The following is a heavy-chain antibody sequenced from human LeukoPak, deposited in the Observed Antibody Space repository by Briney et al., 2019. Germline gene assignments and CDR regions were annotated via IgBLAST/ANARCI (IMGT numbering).Heavy chain of an antibody. V-gene: IGHV4-38-2*02. D-gene: IGHD3-10*01. CDR2: LYHSGST. Sequence: PSETLSLTCTVSGYSINSVDYWGWIRQPPGKGLEWIGSLYHSGSTYYNPSLKSRVTLSLDTSKNQFSLNLSSVTSADTAMYYCARWSWFLYFDYWGQGTLVTVSS. J-gene: IGHJ4*01. CDR3: ARWSWFLYFDY. CDR1: GYSINSVDY.